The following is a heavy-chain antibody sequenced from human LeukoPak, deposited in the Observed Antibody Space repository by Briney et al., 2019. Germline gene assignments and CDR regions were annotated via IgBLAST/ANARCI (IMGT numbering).Heavy chain of an antibody. J-gene: IGHJ5*02. V-gene: IGHV4-39*01. CDR3: ARHSTTFYYGSGKTQNWFDP. CDR1: GGSIRSSYYY. Sequence: PSETLSLTCTVSGGSIRSSYYYWGWIRQPPGKGLEWIGSIYYGGTTYYNPSLKSRVTVSVDTSKNQFSLKLSSVTAADTAVYYCARHSTTFYYGSGKTQNWFDPWGQGILVTVSS. CDR2: IYYGGTT. D-gene: IGHD3-10*01.